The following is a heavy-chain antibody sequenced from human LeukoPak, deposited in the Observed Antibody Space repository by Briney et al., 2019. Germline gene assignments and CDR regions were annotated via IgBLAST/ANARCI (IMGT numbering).Heavy chain of an antibody. D-gene: IGHD2-21*02. CDR1: GFTFSNAW. CDR3: TVRIVVVTAPDY. J-gene: IGHJ4*02. V-gene: IGHV3-15*01. Sequence: GGSLRLSCAASGFTFSNAWTSWVRQAPGKGLEWVGRIKSKTDGGTTDYAAPVKGRFTISRDDSKNTLYLQMNSLKTEDTAVYYCTVRIVVVTAPDYWGQGTLVTVSS. CDR2: IKSKTDGGTT.